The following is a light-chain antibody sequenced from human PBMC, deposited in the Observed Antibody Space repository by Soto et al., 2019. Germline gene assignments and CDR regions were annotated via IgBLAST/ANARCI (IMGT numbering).Light chain of an antibody. V-gene: IGKV1-9*01. CDR2: GGS. CDR1: QAINSY. Sequence: IQLTQSPSSLSASVGDRVTITCRASQAINSYLAWYQQEPGKAPKLLIYGGSTLQSGVPSRFSGSGSGTDFTLTISSLQSEDFATYYCQHLNAFPLTFGGGTKVEI. J-gene: IGKJ4*01. CDR3: QHLNAFPLT.